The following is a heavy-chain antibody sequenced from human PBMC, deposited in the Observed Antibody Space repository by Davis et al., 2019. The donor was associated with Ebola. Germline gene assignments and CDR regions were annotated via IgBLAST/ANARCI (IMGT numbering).Heavy chain of an antibody. D-gene: IGHD2-2*01. J-gene: IGHJ6*02. Sequence: SVKVSCKASGVTFSSYAISWVRQAPGLGLEWMGGIIPLSGSADYAQKFQDRVTITADGFTTTVHMELSSLGSEDTAVYYCAHSKEDILVLSGRMDHYGMDVWGQGTTVTVS. CDR1: GVTFSSYA. CDR3: AHSKEDILVLSGRMDHYGMDV. CDR2: IIPLSGSA. V-gene: IGHV1-69*13.